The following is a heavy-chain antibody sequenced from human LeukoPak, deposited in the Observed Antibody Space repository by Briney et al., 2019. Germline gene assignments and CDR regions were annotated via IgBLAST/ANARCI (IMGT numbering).Heavy chain of an antibody. CDR3: ARDPRTVRI. CDR2: ISGSGDDT. D-gene: IGHD1-1*01. J-gene: IGHJ4*02. CDR1: GFTFTDSY. Sequence: PGGSLRLSCAASGFTFTDSYMTWVRQAPGKGLEWLSYISGSGDDTNYADSVRGRFTISRDNAKNSLYLQMNRLRVEDTAVYYCARDPRTVRIWGQGTLVTVSS. V-gene: IGHV3-11*06.